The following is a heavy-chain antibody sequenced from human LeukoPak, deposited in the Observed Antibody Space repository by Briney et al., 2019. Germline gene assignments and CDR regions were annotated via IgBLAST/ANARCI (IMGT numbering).Heavy chain of an antibody. CDR2: ISSSSSYI. CDR3: AREVPAYYDY. V-gene: IGHV3-21*01. J-gene: IGHJ4*02. CDR1: GFTFSSYS. D-gene: IGHD3-10*01. Sequence: GGSLRLSCAASGFTFSSYSMNWVRQAPGKGLEWVSSISSSSSYIYYADSVKGRFTISRDNAKNSLYLQMNSLRADDTAVYYCAREVPAYYDYWGQGTLVTVSS.